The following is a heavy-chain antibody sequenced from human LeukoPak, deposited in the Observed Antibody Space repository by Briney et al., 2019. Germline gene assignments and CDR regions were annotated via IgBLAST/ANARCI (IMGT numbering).Heavy chain of an antibody. Sequence: GGSLRLSCAASGFTFSSYAMSWVRQAPGKGLEWVSAISGSGGSTYYADSVKGRFTISRDNSKNTLYLQMNSLRAEDTAVYYCAKDRQLTYYDSSGCFDYWDQGTLVTVSS. CDR3: AKDRQLTYYDSSGCFDY. D-gene: IGHD3-22*01. CDR1: GFTFSSYA. CDR2: ISGSGGST. J-gene: IGHJ4*02. V-gene: IGHV3-23*01.